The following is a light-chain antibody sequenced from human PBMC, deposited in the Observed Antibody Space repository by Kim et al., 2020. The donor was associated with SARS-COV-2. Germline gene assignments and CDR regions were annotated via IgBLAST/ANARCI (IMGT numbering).Light chain of an antibody. V-gene: IGLV1-51*01. CDR2: DYN. J-gene: IGLJ2*01. CDR1: RYNIGYNY. Sequence: GQNVPRPRPGIRYNIGYNYISWYQKLPGPAPNLLIYDYNHLPSGIPARFSGSKSGTSAALGITGLQTGDEADFYCGTWDASLGGLVFGGGTQLTVL. CDR3: GTWDASLGGLV.